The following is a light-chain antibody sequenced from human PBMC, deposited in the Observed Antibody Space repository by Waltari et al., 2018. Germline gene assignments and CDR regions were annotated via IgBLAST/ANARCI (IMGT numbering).Light chain of an antibody. CDR1: HNINIY. CDR3: QQGYSTRFT. CDR2: GAS. Sequence: DIQMTQSPSSLSASVGDTVTITCRASHNINIYLNWYQQKPGRAPKLLIHGASSFHTGVPSRFSGSGSGTDFTLTISSLQPEDFATYYCQQGYSTRFTFGPGTIVDMK. J-gene: IGKJ3*01. V-gene: IGKV1-39*01.